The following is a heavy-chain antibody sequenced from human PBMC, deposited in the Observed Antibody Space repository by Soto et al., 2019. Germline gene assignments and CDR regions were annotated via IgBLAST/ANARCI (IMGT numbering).Heavy chain of an antibody. J-gene: IGHJ4*02. CDR3: ARETAADVGY. V-gene: IGHV3-74*01. D-gene: IGHD6-13*01. Sequence: EVQLVESGGGLVQPGGSLRLSWAASGITFSGSWMHWVRQAPGKGLVWVSRINSDGSSTSYADSVKGRFTISRDNAKNTLYLQMNSLRAEDTAVYYCARETAADVGYWGQGTLVTVSS. CDR1: GITFSGSW. CDR2: INSDGSST.